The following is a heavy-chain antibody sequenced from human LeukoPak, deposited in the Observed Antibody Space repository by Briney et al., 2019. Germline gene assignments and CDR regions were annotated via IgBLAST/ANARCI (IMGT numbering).Heavy chain of an antibody. CDR2: VSPPGGGT. Sequence: PGGSLRLSCAASGFTFSNHGMNWVRQAPGKGLEWLSGVSPPGGGTYYADSVKGRFTISRDDSKNTLSLQMHSLRVEDTAVYYCARDLAWGAFDYWGQGTLVTVSS. J-gene: IGHJ4*02. V-gene: IGHV3-23*01. CDR1: GFTFSNHG. D-gene: IGHD7-27*01. CDR3: ARDLAWGAFDY.